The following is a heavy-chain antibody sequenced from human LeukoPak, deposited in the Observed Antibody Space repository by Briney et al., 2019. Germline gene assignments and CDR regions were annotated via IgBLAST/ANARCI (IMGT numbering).Heavy chain of an antibody. CDR2: ISGSGGST. CDR1: GFTFSSYG. CDR3: AKDSLGSSWYVIDY. J-gene: IGHJ4*02. D-gene: IGHD6-13*01. V-gene: IGHV3-23*01. Sequence: GGSLRLSCAASGFTFSSYGMSWVCQAPGKGLEWVSAISGSGGSTYYADSVKGRFTISRDNAKNSLYLQMNSLRAEDTALYYCAKDSLGSSWYVIDYWGQGTLVTVSS.